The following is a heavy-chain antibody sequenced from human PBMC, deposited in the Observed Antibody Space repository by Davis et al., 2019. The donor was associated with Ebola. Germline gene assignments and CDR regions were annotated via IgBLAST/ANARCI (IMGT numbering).Heavy chain of an antibody. CDR3: ARSITMIVVGWFDY. D-gene: IGHD3-22*01. CDR1: GGSFSGYY. Sequence: MPSETLSLTCAVYGGSFSGYYWSWIRQSPEKGLEWIGEVNDSGSTNYSPSLKSRVTLSVDTSKNQFSLKLTSVTAADTAAYYCARSITMIVVGWFDYWGQGTLVTVSS. J-gene: IGHJ4*02. CDR2: VNDSGST. V-gene: IGHV4-34*01.